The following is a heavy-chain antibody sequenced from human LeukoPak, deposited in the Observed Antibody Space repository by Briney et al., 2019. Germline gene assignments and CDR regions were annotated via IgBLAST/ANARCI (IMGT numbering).Heavy chain of an antibody. CDR2: IYYSGST. V-gene: IGHV4-39*01. D-gene: IGHD2-15*01. CDR3: ARPIVAYCSGGSSYPRGPNFEY. CDR1: GGSLSSSSYY. Sequence: LETLSLTCTVSGGSLSSSSYYWGWIRHPPGNGLRWIMSIYYSGSTYYNPSLKSRVTISVDTSTNQFSLQLSSVTAADTALYYCARPIVAYCSGGSSYPRGPNFEYWGQGKLVTVSS. J-gene: IGHJ4*02.